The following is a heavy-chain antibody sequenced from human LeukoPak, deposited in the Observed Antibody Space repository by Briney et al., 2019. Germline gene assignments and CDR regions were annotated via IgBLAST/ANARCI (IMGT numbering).Heavy chain of an antibody. CDR2: IGLSGGTT. V-gene: IGHV3-23*01. Sequence: GGSLRLSCAASGFSFSTYAMSWVRQAPGKGLEWVSRIGLSGGTTYNADSVKGRFTISRDNSKNTLYLQMNSLRAEDTAVYYCASWNYVDYWGQGTLVTVSS. CDR1: GFSFSTYA. D-gene: IGHD6-13*01. CDR3: ASWNYVDY. J-gene: IGHJ4*02.